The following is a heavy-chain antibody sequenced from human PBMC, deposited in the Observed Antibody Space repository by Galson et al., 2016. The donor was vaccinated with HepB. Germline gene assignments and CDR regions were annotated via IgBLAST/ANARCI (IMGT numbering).Heavy chain of an antibody. V-gene: IGHV3-30*18. CDR3: AKDGTYSSGWYPVDQ. J-gene: IGHJ4*02. CDR1: GFTFSSYG. D-gene: IGHD6-19*01. CDR2: ISYDGSNK. Sequence: SLRLSCAGSGFTFSSYGMHWVRQAPGKGLEWVAAISYDGSNKYYAAAVKGRFTISRDDSKNTLYLQINSLRVEDTAQYYCAKDGTYSSGWYPVDQWGRGTLATVSS.